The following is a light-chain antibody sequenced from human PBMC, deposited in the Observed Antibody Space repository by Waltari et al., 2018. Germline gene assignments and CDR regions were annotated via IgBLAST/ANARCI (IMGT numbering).Light chain of an antibody. CDR1: QSVLSSSNNKNY. V-gene: IGKV4-1*01. J-gene: IGKJ4*01. CDR3: QQYYSTPPT. Sequence: DIVMTQSPDSLAVSRGERATINCKSSQSVLSSSNNKNYLAWYQQQPGQPPKLLIYWASTRESGVPDRFSGSGSGTDFTLTISSLQAEDVAVYYCQQYYSTPPTFGGGTKVEIK. CDR2: WAS.